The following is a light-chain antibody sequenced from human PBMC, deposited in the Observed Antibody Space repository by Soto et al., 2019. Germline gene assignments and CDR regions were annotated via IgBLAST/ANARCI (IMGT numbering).Light chain of an antibody. Sequence: EIVLTQTTATLSVSPGERATLSCRASQSVSSNLAWYQQKPGQAPRLLIYGASTRATGIPARFSGSGSGTEFTLTISGLEPEDFAVYYCQQYGSSPLISFGQGTRLEIK. V-gene: IGKV3-15*01. CDR2: GAS. J-gene: IGKJ5*01. CDR1: QSVSSN. CDR3: QQYGSSPLIS.